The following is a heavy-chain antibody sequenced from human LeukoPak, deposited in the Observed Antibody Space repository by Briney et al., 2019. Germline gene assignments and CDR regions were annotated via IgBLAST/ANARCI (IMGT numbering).Heavy chain of an antibody. CDR2: VYYTGST. D-gene: IGHD5-24*01. Sequence: SETLSLTCTVSGDSIRDFYWSWIRQPPGKGLEWIGYVYYTGSTHSSPSLKSRVTISADTSKNQFSLKLTSVTAADTAVYYCAREGDKWLQPRYFAHWGQGTLVTVSS. V-gene: IGHV4-59*01. CDR1: GDSIRDFY. CDR3: AREGDKWLQPRYFAH. J-gene: IGHJ4*02.